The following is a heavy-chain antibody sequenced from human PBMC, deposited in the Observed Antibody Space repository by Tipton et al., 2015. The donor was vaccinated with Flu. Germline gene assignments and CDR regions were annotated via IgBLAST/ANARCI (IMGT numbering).Heavy chain of an antibody. D-gene: IGHD1-26*01. CDR2: INHSGGT. Sequence: TLSLTCAVYGESFSGYDWSWIRQPPGKGLEWIGEINHSGGTNYDPSLKTRVIMSVDTSKNQFSLKLSSVTAADTAVYYCARLTTRTYCPDYWGQGTLVTVSS. CDR1: GESFSGYD. V-gene: IGHV4-34*01. CDR3: ARLTTRTYCPDY. J-gene: IGHJ4*02.